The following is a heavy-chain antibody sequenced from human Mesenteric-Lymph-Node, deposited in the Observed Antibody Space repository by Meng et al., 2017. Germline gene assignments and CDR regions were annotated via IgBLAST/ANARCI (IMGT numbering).Heavy chain of an antibody. CDR1: GCTVAKKY. D-gene: IGHD2-21*02. V-gene: IGHV3-66*02. CDR3: ARGGDAYSWNWFGP. J-gene: IGHJ5*02. Sequence: GRLVEAGGAWVRPGGSLALSCEVSGCTVAKKYLAWVRQAPGKGLECVSITYTRGDSYYKDSVKGRFTVSRDHSTNTMFLQMNSLRLEDTAIYYCARGGDAYSWNWFGPWGQGTLVTVSS. CDR2: TYTRGDS.